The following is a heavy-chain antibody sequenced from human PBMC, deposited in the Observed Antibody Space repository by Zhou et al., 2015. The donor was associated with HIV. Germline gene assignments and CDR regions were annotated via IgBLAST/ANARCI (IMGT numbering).Heavy chain of an antibody. Sequence: EVQVVESGGGLVQPGGSLRLSCAPSGFSLSAYSMNWVRQAAGKGLEWVSYIGGGSGTSTLYADSVRGRFTISKDIAKNSLYLQMNSLRDEDTALYYCARLVGGYAFDVWGQGTMVTVSS. V-gene: IGHV3-48*02. CDR2: IGGGSGTST. D-gene: IGHD1-26*01. CDR1: GFSLSAYS. CDR3: ARLVGGYAFDV. J-gene: IGHJ3*01.